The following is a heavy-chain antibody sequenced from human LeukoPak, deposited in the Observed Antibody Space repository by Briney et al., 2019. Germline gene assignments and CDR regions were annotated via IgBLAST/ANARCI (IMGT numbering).Heavy chain of an antibody. CDR3: ASLGSGSYYFDY. V-gene: IGHV4-61*02. D-gene: IGHD1-26*01. CDR2: IYTSGST. J-gene: IGHJ4*02. Sequence: SQTLSLTCTVSGNSISSGDYYWSWIRQPAGKGLEWIGRIYTSGSTNYNPSLKSRVTISVDTSKNQFSLKLSSVTAADTAVYYCASLGSGSYYFDYWGQGTLVTVSS. CDR1: GNSISSGDYY.